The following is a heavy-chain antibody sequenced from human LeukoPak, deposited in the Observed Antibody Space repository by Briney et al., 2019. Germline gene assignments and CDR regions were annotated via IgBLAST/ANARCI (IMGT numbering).Heavy chain of an antibody. CDR3: ARSLYYYGSDSFDI. Sequence: SETLSLTCTVSGGSISSYYWSWIRQPPGKGLEWIGYIYYSGSTNYNPSLKSRVTISVDTSKKQFSLKLSSVTPADTAVYYCARSLYYYGSDSFDIWGQGTMVTVSS. CDR2: IYYSGST. D-gene: IGHD3-10*01. CDR1: GGSISSYY. J-gene: IGHJ3*02. V-gene: IGHV4-59*01.